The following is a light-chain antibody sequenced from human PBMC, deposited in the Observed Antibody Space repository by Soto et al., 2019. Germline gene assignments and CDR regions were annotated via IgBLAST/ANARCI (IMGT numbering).Light chain of an antibody. CDR1: NFNIGSHT. CDR3: SVWDDRLKGWV. CDR2: NNN. Sequence: QSVLTQPPSASGTPGQRVTISCSGSNFNIGSHTVNWYQQLPGTAPKLLMHNNNQRPSGVPDRFFGSKSGTSASLAISGLQSEDEADYCWSVWDDRLKGWVFGGGTKVTVL. V-gene: IGLV1-44*01. J-gene: IGLJ3*02.